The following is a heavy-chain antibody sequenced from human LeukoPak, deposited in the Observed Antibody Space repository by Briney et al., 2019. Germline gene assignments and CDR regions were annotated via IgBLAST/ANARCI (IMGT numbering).Heavy chain of an antibody. CDR1: GFTFSSYW. J-gene: IGHJ6*03. CDR3: ARDQLKYYYYYMDV. Sequence: GGSLRLSCAASGFTFSSYWVHWVRQAPGKGLVWVSRINSDGSSTSYADSVKGRFTISRDNAKNTLYLQMNSLRAEDTAVYYCARDQLKYYYYYMDVWGKGTTVTVSS. CDR2: INSDGSST. V-gene: IGHV3-74*01. D-gene: IGHD5-24*01.